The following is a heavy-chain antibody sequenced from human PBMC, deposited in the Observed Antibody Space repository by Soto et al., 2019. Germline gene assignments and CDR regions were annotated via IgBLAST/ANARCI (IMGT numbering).Heavy chain of an antibody. V-gene: IGHV1-58*01. CDR3: ARGISLIVEVHRDAPDKYYFDS. J-gene: IGHJ4*02. CDR2: IVVGSGNT. Sequence: SVKVSCKASGFTFTSSAVQWVRQARGQRLEWIGWIVVGSGNTNYAQKFQERVTISVDTSKNQFSLKLRSVTAADTAAYYCARGISLIVEVHRDAPDKYYFDSWSQGTLVTVSS. CDR1: GFTFTSSA. D-gene: IGHD2-15*01.